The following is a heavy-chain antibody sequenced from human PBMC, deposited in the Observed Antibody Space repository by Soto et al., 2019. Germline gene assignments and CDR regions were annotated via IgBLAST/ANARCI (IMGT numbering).Heavy chain of an antibody. CDR3: ARANYYGSPGDFDY. J-gene: IGHJ4*02. CDR2: ISSSSSTI. CDR1: GFTFSSYS. D-gene: IGHD3-10*01. Sequence: EVQLVESGGGLVQPGGSLRLSCAASGFTFSSYSMNWGRQAPGKGLGWVSYISSSSSTIYYADSVKARFTISRDNAKNSLYLQMNSLRAEDTAVYYCARANYYGSPGDFDYWGQGTLVTVSS. V-gene: IGHV3-48*01.